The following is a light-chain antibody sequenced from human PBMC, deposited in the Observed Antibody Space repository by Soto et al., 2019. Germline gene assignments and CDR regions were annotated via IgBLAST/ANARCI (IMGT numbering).Light chain of an antibody. Sequence: QSALTQPASVSGSPGQSITISCTGTSSDVGGYNYVSWYQQHPGKAPKLMIYAVTDRPSGVSSRFSGSKSGNTASLTISGLQAEDEADYYGSSYTSSSTLFGKGTKVTVL. CDR2: AVT. J-gene: IGLJ1*01. CDR3: SSYTSSSTL. CDR1: SSDVGGYNY. V-gene: IGLV2-14*01.